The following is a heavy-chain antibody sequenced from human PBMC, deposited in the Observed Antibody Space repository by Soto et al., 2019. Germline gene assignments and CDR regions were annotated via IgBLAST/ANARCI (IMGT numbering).Heavy chain of an antibody. CDR1: GGSISNYY. CDR3: ARENLMYTGSYHNGFDP. J-gene: IGHJ5*02. CDR2: IYYSGST. Sequence: SETLSLTCTVSGGSISNYYWSWIRQPPGKGLEWIGYIYYSGSTNYNPSLKSRVTISVDTSKKQFSLKLSSVTAADTAVYYCARENLMYTGSYHNGFDPWGQGTLVTVSS. V-gene: IGHV4-59*01. D-gene: IGHD1-26*01.